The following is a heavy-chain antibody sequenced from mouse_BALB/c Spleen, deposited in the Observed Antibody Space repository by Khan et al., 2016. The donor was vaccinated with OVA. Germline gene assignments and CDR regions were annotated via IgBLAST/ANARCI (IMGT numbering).Heavy chain of an antibody. CDR1: GFSLTNYG. D-gene: IGHD2-10*01. J-gene: IGHJ4*01. CDR2: IWSDGST. CDR3: ARQPYYHYNIMDY. V-gene: IGHV2-6-1*01. Sequence: QVQLKESGPGLVAPSQNLSITCTISGFSLTNYGIHWVRQPPGKGLEWLVVIWSDGSTTYNSALKSRLTISKDNSKSQVFLKMNSLQTDGTAMYFCARQPYYHYNIMDYWGQGTSVTVSS.